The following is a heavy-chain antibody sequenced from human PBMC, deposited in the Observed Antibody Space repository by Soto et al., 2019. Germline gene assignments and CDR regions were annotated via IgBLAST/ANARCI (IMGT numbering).Heavy chain of an antibody. CDR3: ASRRDIVVVPADDAFDI. CDR1: GGTFSGYA. Sequence: GXSVKVSCKASGGTFSGYAISWVRQAPVQGLEWMGGIIPIFGTANYAQKFQGRVTITADESTSTAYMELSSLRSEDTAVYYCASRRDIVVVPADDAFDIWGQGTMVTVSS. CDR2: IIPIFGTA. D-gene: IGHD2-2*01. J-gene: IGHJ3*02. V-gene: IGHV1-69*01.